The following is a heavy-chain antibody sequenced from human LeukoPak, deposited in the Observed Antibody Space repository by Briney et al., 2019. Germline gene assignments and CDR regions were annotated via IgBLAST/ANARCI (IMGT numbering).Heavy chain of an antibody. CDR3: ARGFTPGTAAADYFDY. CDR1: GGSFSGYY. D-gene: IGHD6-13*01. CDR2: INHSGIT. J-gene: IGHJ4*02. V-gene: IGHV4-34*01. Sequence: SETLSLTCAVYGGSFSGYYWSWIRQPPGKGLEWIGEINHSGITSYNPSLKSRVTISVDTSENQISLKLSSVTAADTAVYYCARGFTPGTAAADYFDYWGQGTLVTVSS.